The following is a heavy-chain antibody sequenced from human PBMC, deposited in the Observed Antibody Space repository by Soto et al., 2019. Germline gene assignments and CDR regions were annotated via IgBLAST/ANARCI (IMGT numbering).Heavy chain of an antibody. V-gene: IGHV4-39*01. CDR3: ARRGVERGMDV. Sequence: QLQLQESGPGLVKPSETLSLTCTVSGGSISTSPYYWGWIRQPPGKGLEWIGSTHYSGSTYYNPPLKSRVTIAVDTSKNQISLKLSSVTAADTAVYYCARRGVERGMDVWGQGTTVTVSS. CDR1: GGSISTSPYY. D-gene: IGHD3-10*01. CDR2: THYSGST. J-gene: IGHJ6*02.